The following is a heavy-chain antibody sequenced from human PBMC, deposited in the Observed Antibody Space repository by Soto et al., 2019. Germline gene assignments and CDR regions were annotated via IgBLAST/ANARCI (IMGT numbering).Heavy chain of an antibody. CDR3: ANPIPKTGTTFGF. CDR1: GFTFSNFA. D-gene: IGHD1-1*01. Sequence: GGSLRLSCVASGFTFSNFAMAWVRQAPGEGLEWVSDIRGSGDDTFYADSMKCRFTISRDNPKDTLYLQINSLRVVYTAVYYCANPIPKTGTTFGFWGQGTLVTVSS. V-gene: IGHV3-23*01. CDR2: IRGSGDDT. J-gene: IGHJ4*02.